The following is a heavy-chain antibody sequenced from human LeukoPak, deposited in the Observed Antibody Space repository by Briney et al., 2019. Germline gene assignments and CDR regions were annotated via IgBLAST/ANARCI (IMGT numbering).Heavy chain of an antibody. CDR2: IYYSGST. CDR3: ASHTRSGWYINWFDP. V-gene: IGHV4-59*12. D-gene: IGHD6-19*01. Sequence: SETLSLTCTVSGGSISSYYWSWIRQPPGKGLEWIGYIYYSGSTNYNPSLKSRVTISVDTSKNQFSLKLSSVTAADTAVYYCASHTRSGWYINWFDPWGQGTLVTVSS. CDR1: GGSISSYY. J-gene: IGHJ5*02.